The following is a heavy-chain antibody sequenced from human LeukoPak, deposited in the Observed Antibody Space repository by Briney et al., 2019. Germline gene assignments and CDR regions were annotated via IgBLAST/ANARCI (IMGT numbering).Heavy chain of an antibody. CDR1: GYTFTSYG. J-gene: IGHJ3*02. CDR2: MNSDNGNT. V-gene: IGHV1-8*01. Sequence: ASVKVSCKASGYTFTSYGINWVRQATGQGLEWMGWMNSDNGNTGCAQKFQGRVTMTRNTSISTAYMELSSLRSEDTAVYYCARGLTDIVVAPAIWGQGTMVTVSS. CDR3: ARGLTDIVVAPAI. D-gene: IGHD2-2*01.